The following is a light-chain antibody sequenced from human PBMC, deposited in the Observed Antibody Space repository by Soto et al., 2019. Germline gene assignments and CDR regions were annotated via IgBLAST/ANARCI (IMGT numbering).Light chain of an antibody. CDR3: HQYGSSAWT. CDR2: GAS. CDR1: QSVSSSY. V-gene: IGKV3-20*01. J-gene: IGKJ1*01. Sequence: EIVLTQSPGTLSLSPGERATLSCRASQSVSSSYLAWYQQKPGQAPRLLIYGASSRATGIPDRFSGSGSGTDFTLTNSRLEPEDFAVYYCHQYGSSAWTFGQGTKVEIK.